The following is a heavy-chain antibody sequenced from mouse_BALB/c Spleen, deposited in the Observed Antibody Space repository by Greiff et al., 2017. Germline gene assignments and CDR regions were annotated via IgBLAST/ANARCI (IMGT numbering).Heavy chain of an antibody. Sequence: LVKPGASVKLSCKASGYSFPGYYMHWVKQSHGKSLEWIGYISWYNGATSYNQKFKGKATFTVDTSSSTAYMQFNSLTSEDSAVYYCARRGVRGFDYWGQGTTLTVSS. CDR2: ISWYNGAT. D-gene: IGHD2-14*01. V-gene: IGHV1S34*01. CDR3: ARRGVRGFDY. J-gene: IGHJ2*01. CDR1: GYSFPGYY.